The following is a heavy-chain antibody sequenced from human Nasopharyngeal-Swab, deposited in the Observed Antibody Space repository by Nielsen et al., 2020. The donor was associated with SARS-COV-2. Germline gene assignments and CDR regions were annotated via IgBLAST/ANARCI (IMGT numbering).Heavy chain of an antibody. V-gene: IGHV3-23*01. CDR2: ISYTGGRT. Sequence: GESLKISCATSGFTFSSYAMSWVRQAPGKGLEWASAISYTGGRTYYADSVKGRFTISRDNSNSTLYLQMISLRPEDTAIYYCAKGDESSGIFDYWGQGTLVTVSS. J-gene: IGHJ4*02. CDR3: AKGDESSGIFDY. CDR1: GFTFSSYA. D-gene: IGHD3-22*01.